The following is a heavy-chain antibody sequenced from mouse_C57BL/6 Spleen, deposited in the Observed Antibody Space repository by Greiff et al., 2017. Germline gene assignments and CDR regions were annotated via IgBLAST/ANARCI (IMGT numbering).Heavy chain of an antibody. CDR1: GYSFTGYY. D-gene: IGHD3-3*01. J-gene: IGHJ4*01. Sequence: EVQLQQSGPELVKPGASVKISCKASGYSFTGYYMNWVKQSPEKSLEWIGEINPSTGGTTYNQKFKAKATLTVDKSSSTAYMRLKCQTSEDSAVYYCAREGSRGDWGKGTSVTVSS. V-gene: IGHV1-42*01. CDR3: AREGSRGD. CDR2: INPSTGGT.